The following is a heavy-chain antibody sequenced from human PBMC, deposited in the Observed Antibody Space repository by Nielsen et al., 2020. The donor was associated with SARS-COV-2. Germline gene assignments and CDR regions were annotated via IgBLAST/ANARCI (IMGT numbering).Heavy chain of an antibody. V-gene: IGHV5-51*01. CDR3: ARQPSDYYGMDV. Sequence: GESLKISCKGSGYRFSSYWITWVRQMPGKGLEWMGIIDPAESDIRYSPSFQGQVIISVDKATTTAYLQRSALKASDTAIYYCARQPSDYYGMDVWGQGTTVTVSS. CDR2: IDPAESDI. J-gene: IGHJ6*02. CDR1: GYRFSSYW.